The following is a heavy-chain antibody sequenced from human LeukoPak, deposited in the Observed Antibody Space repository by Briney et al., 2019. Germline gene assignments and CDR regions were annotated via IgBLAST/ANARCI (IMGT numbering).Heavy chain of an antibody. J-gene: IGHJ4*02. CDR3: ATEGSYFLTSFDH. Sequence: GASVRVSCKTSGYTFTAYHIHWMRLAPGQGLEWMGWINPRIDETTFAPKFQGRVAMTTDTSLTTAYRELSSLTSDDTAVYFCATEGSYFLTSFDHWGLGTLVTVSS. CDR2: INPRIDET. CDR1: GYTFTAYH. D-gene: IGHD3-10*01. V-gene: IGHV1-2*02.